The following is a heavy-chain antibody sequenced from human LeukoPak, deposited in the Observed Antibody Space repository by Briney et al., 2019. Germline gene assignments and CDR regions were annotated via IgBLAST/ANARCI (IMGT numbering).Heavy chain of an antibody. CDR2: ISSSSNTI. D-gene: IGHD4-11*01. CDR1: GFTFSSYS. CDR3: TRHDTVIRGWFDP. J-gene: IGHJ5*02. Sequence: GGSLTLSCAASGFTFSSYSMNWVRQATGKGLEWLSYISSSSNTIYYADSVKGRFTISRDNAKDSLYLQMNSLRDEDTAVYYCTRHDTVIRGWFDPWGQGTRVTVSS. V-gene: IGHV3-48*02.